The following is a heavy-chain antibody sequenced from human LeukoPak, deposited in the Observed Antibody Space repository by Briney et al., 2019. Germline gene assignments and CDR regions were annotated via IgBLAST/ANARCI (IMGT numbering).Heavy chain of an antibody. J-gene: IGHJ4*02. CDR2: INPNSGGT. CDR3: ARAFGYGAAAGTFGY. CDR1: GYTFIGYY. D-gene: IGHD6-13*01. Sequence: ASVKVSCKASGYTFIGYYMYWVRQAPGQGLEWMGWINPNSGGTNYAQKFQGRVTMTRDTSISTAYMELSRRRSDDTAVYYCARAFGYGAAAGTFGYWGQGTLVTVSS. V-gene: IGHV1-2*02.